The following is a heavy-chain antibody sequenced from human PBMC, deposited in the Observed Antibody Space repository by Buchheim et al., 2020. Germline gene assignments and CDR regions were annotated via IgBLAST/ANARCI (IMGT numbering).Heavy chain of an antibody. Sequence: QVQLQESGPGLVKPSETLSLTCTVSGGSISSYYWSWIRQPPGKGLKWIGYIYYSGSTNYNPSLKSPVPIPVNTSKNQFSLKLSSVTAADTAVYYCARAFIHYFDYWGQGTL. J-gene: IGHJ4*02. V-gene: IGHV4-59*01. CDR1: GGSISSYY. CDR2: IYYSGST. CDR3: ARAFIHYFDY.